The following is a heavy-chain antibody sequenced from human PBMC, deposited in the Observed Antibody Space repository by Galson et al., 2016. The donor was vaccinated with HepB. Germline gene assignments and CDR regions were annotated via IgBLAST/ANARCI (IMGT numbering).Heavy chain of an antibody. V-gene: IGHV3-21*01. J-gene: IGHJ6*02. Sequence: SLRLSCAASGFTFSSHSMNWVRQAPGKGLEWVSSISSSSTYIYYADSVKGRFTISRDNGKNSLYLQMNSLRAEDTAVYYCASAPSPRGVPTSIVHYYYGMDIWGQGTTVTVSS. CDR1: GFTFSSHS. D-gene: IGHD2-2*01. CDR2: ISSSSTYI. CDR3: ASAPSPRGVPTSIVHYYYGMDI.